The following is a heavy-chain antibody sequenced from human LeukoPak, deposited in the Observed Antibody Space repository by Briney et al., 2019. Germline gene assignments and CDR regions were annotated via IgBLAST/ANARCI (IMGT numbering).Heavy chain of an antibody. CDR2: ISAYNGNT. V-gene: IGHV1-18*01. D-gene: IGHD4-17*01. CDR1: GYTFTSYG. CDR3: ARADYGDYEDNWFDP. J-gene: IGHJ5*02. Sequence: GASVKVSCKASGYTFTSYGISWVRQAPGQGLEWMGWISAYNGNTNYAQKLQGRVTMTTDTSTSTAYMELRSLRSDDTAVYYCARADYGDYEDNWFDPWGQGTLVTASS.